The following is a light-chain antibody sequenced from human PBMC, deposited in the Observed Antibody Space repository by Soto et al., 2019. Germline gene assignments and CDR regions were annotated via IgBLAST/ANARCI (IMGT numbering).Light chain of an antibody. Sequence: DIVLTQSPDSLAVSLGERATISCKSSQNLLYSPNNRNYLAWYQQKPGQAPRLLIYGASSRATGIPDRFSGSGSETDFTLTISRLEPEDLAVYYCQQYGSSPWTFGQGTKV. CDR3: QQYGSSPWT. CDR1: QNLLYSPNNRNY. V-gene: IGKV3-20*01. J-gene: IGKJ1*01. CDR2: GAS.